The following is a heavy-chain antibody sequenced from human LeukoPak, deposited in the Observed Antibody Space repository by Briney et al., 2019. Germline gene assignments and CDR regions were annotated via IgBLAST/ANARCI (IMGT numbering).Heavy chain of an antibody. V-gene: IGHV3-7*01. J-gene: IGHJ6*03. D-gene: IGHD2-2*01. CDR2: IKQDGSEK. CDR3: ARERIVVVPAFYYYYYMDV. CDR1: GFTFSSYW. Sequence: GGSLRLSCAASGFTFSSYWMSWVRQAPGKGLEWVANIKQDGSEKYYVESVKGRFTISRDNAKNSLYLQMNSLRAEDTAVYYCARERIVVVPAFYYYYYMDVWGKGTTVTVSS.